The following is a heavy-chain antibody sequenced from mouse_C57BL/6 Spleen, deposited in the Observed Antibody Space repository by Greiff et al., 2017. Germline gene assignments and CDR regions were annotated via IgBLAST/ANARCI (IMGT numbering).Heavy chain of an antibody. J-gene: IGHJ2*01. CDR2: IYPGDGDT. V-gene: IGHV1-80*01. CDR1: GYAFSSYW. Sequence: QVQLKESGAELVKPGASVKISCKASGYAFSSYWMNWVKQRPGKGLEWIGQIYPGDGDTNYNGKFKGKATLTADKSSSTAYMPLSSLTSEDSAVYFCARWGMRGYFDYWGQGTTLTVSS. CDR3: ARWGMRGYFDY.